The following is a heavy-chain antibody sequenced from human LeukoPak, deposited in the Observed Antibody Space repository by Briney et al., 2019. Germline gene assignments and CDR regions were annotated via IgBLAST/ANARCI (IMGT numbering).Heavy chain of an antibody. V-gene: IGHV3-30*18. D-gene: IGHD6-13*01. CDR2: ISYDGSNK. CDR3: AKDYGGIAAGPFDY. CDR1: GFTFSSYG. J-gene: IGHJ4*02. Sequence: PGGSLRLSCAASGFTFSSYGMHWVRQAPGKGLEWVAVISYDGSNKYYADSVKGRFTIPRDNSKNTLYLQMNSLRAEDTAVYYCAKDYGGIAAGPFDYWGQGTLVTVSS.